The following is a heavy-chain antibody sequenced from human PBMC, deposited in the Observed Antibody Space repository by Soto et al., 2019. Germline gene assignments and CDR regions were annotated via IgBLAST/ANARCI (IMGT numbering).Heavy chain of an antibody. CDR1: GYTFIYFW. Sequence: GESLKISCQASGYTFIYFWVAWVRQVPGKGLEWMGVIYPGASDIRYSPSFEGHVTISADKSTNTACLQWSSLEAADTAIYYCARRGTSRGSDYAALDFWGPGTLVTVYS. D-gene: IGHD3-10*01. V-gene: IGHV5-51*01. CDR3: ARRGTSRGSDYAALDF. CDR2: IYPGASDI. J-gene: IGHJ4*02.